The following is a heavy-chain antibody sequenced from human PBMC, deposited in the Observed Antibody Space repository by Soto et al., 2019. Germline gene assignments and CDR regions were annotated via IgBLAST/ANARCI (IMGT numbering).Heavy chain of an antibody. CDR3: AREGTYYDFWSGYYRVGYYGMDV. Sequence: QVQLVQSGAEVKKPGASVKVSCKASGYTFTGYYMHWVRQAPGQGLEWMGRINPNSGGTNYAQKFQGWVTMTRDTSISTAYMELSRLRSDDTAVYYCAREGTYYDFWSGYYRVGYYGMDVWGQGTTVTVSS. J-gene: IGHJ6*02. V-gene: IGHV1-2*04. D-gene: IGHD3-3*01. CDR2: INPNSGGT. CDR1: GYTFTGYY.